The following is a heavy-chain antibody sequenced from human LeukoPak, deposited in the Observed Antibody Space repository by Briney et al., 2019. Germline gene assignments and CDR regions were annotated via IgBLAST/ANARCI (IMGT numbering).Heavy chain of an antibody. CDR1: GSPFNAYW. J-gene: IGHJ4*02. Sequence: GGSLRLSCAASGSPFNAYWMTWVRQAPGKGLEWVANIRQDGDTKYYVDSVKGRFTISRDNAMNSLYLQMNSLRAEDTAIYYCARSLPYGTTWYGRSDFWGQGTLVTVSS. V-gene: IGHV3-7*03. D-gene: IGHD6-13*01. CDR3: ARSLPYGTTWYGRSDF. CDR2: IRQDGDTK.